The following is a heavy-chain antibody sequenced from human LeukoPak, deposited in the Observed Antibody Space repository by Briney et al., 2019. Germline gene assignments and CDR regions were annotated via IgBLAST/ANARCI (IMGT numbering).Heavy chain of an antibody. V-gene: IGHV4-31*03. CDR1: GGSISSGGYY. CDR2: IYYSGST. D-gene: IGHD5-24*01. J-gene: IGHJ4*02. CDR3: ASSRDGYNSDY. Sequence: SETLSLACTVSGGSISSGGYYWSWIRQHPGKGLEWIGYIYYSGSTYYNPSLKSRVTISVDTSKNQFSLKLSSVTAADTAVYYCASSRDGYNSDYWGQGTLVTVSS.